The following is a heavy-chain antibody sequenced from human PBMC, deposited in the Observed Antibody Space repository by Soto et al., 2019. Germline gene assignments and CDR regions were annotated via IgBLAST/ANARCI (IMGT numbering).Heavy chain of an antibody. CDR3: ARGVSRALGVVRPVDS. CDR1: GFSVSSNY. V-gene: IGHV3-53*02. CDR2: IYIGGGT. J-gene: IGHJ4*02. Sequence: EVQLVETGGGLIQHGGSLRLSCAASGFSVSSNYMTWVRQSPGKGLEWVSFIYIGGGTFYADSVKGRFTISRDNSENTLYLQMNSLRAEDTAVYYCARGVSRALGVVRPVDSWGQGTLVTVSS. D-gene: IGHD3-3*01.